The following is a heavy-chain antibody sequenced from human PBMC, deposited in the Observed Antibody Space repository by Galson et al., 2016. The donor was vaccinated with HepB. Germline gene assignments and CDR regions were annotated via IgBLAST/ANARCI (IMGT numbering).Heavy chain of an antibody. CDR2: ISYDGNSK. V-gene: IGHV3-30*18. CDR3: AKIHLAYCGGDCYLFDY. D-gene: IGHD2-21*01. J-gene: IGHJ4*02. Sequence: SLRLPCAAAGFTLTNYAMHRVRQAPGKGLEWVTIISYDGNSKFYADSVKGRFTISRDNSKNTLYLQMNSLRAEDTAVYYCAKIHLAYCGGDCYLFDYWVQGTLVTVSS. CDR1: GFTLTNYA.